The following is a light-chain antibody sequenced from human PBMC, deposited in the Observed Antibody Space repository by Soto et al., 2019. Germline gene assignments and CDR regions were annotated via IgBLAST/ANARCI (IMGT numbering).Light chain of an antibody. V-gene: IGKV1-33*01. Sequence: DIQITQSPSSLSASVKNRVTITCQASQDIATYLNWYQQKPGKAPNLLIYDASNLETGVPSRFSGGGSGTHFTFTISNLQPEDIATNYCQQYDNLPPTWTFGQGSNVDIK. CDR1: QDIATY. CDR2: DAS. CDR3: QQYDNLPPTWT. J-gene: IGKJ1*01.